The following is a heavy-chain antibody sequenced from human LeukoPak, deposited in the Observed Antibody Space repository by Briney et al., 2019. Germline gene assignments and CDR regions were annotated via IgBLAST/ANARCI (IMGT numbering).Heavy chain of an antibody. CDR1: GFTVSSNY. CDR3: ARDVGAAAVWFDP. J-gene: IGHJ5*02. Sequence: PRGSLRLSCAASGFTVSSNYMSWVRQAPGKGLEWDSVIYSGGSTYYADSVKGRFTISRDNSKNTLYLQMNSLRAEDTAVYYCARDVGAAAVWFDPWGQGTLVTVSS. V-gene: IGHV3-53*01. D-gene: IGHD6-13*01. CDR2: IYSGGST.